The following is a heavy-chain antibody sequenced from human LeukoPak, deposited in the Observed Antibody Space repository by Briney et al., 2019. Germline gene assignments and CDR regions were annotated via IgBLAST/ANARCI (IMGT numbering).Heavy chain of an antibody. V-gene: IGHV4-59*01. J-gene: IGHJ4*02. Sequence: PSETLSLTCTVSGGSISSYYWSWIRQPPGKGLEWIGYIYYSGNTNYNPSLKSRVTISVDTSKNQFSLKLSSVTAADTAVYYCARGVAGFDYWGQGTLVTVSS. CDR1: GGSISSYY. CDR2: IYYSGNT. CDR3: ARGVAGFDY. D-gene: IGHD6-19*01.